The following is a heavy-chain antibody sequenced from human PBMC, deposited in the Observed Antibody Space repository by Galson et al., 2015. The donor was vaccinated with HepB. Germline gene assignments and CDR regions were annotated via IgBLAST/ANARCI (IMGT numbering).Heavy chain of an antibody. CDR1: GYTFSDYS. D-gene: IGHD2-15*01. Sequence: SVKVSCKASGYTFSDYSITWVRQAPGQGLEWMGWISPFNRNTTYAQKFQGRVTMTTDTSTSTAYIELRSLRFDDTAVYHCARGAIVVVIGATQNNWFDPWVQGTLVTVSS. CDR2: ISPFNRNT. J-gene: IGHJ5*02. CDR3: ARGAIVVVIGATQNNWFDP. V-gene: IGHV1-18*04.